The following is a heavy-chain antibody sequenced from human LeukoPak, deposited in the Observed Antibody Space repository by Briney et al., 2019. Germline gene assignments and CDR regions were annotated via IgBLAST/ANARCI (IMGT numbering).Heavy chain of an antibody. D-gene: IGHD2-15*01. J-gene: IGHJ4*02. Sequence: SETLSLTCAVYGGSFSGYYWSWTRQPPGKGLEWIGEINHSGSTNYNPSLKSRVTISVDTSKNQFSLKLSSVTAADTAVYYCARGRYCSGGSCYRVEVFDYWGQGTLVTVSS. CDR2: INHSGST. CDR3: ARGRYCSGGSCYRVEVFDY. CDR1: GGSFSGYY. V-gene: IGHV4-34*01.